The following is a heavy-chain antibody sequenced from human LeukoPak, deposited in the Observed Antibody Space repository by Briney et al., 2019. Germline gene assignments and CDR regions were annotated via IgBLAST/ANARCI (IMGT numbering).Heavy chain of an antibody. CDR2: INPNSGGT. V-gene: IGHV1-2*02. CDR1: GYTFTCYY. D-gene: IGHD6-6*01. CDR3: ASSAARRSPLDY. Sequence: ASVKVSCKASGYTFTCYYMHWVRQAPGQGLEWMGWINPNSGGTNYAQKFQGRVTMTRDTSISTAYMELSRLRSDDTAVYYCASSAARRSPLDYWGQGTLVAVSS. J-gene: IGHJ4*02.